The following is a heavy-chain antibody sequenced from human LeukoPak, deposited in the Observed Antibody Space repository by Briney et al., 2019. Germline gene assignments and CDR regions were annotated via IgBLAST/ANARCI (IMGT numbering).Heavy chain of an antibody. CDR1: GGTFSSYA. J-gene: IGHJ3*02. CDR2: IIPIFGTA. Sequence: SVKVSCKASGGTFSSYAISWVRQAPGQGLEWMGGIIPIFGTANYAQKFQGRVTITTDESTSTAYMELSSLRSEDTAVYYCARETPVTYPGAFDIWGQGTMVTVSS. D-gene: IGHD4-17*01. CDR3: ARETPVTYPGAFDI. V-gene: IGHV1-69*05.